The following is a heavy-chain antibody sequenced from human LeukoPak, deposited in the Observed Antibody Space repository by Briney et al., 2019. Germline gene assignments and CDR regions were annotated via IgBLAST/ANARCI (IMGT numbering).Heavy chain of an antibody. Sequence: GASVKVSCKASGYTFTGYYMHWVRQAPGQGLEWMGWINPNSGGTNYAQKFQGWVTMTRDTPISTAYMELSRLRSDDTAVYYCARDSQYYGSGPQFDYWGQGTLVTVSS. J-gene: IGHJ4*02. D-gene: IGHD3-10*01. CDR1: GYTFTGYY. V-gene: IGHV1-2*04. CDR3: ARDSQYYGSGPQFDY. CDR2: INPNSGGT.